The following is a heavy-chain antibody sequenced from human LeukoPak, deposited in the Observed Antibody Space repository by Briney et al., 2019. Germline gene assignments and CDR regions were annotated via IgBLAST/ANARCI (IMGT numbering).Heavy chain of an antibody. CDR3: AKRTLYYYDSNYMDV. Sequence: GGSLRLSCAASGFTFSSYAMSWVRQAPGKGLEWVSAISGSGGSTYYADSVKGRFTISRDNSKNTLYLQMNSLSAEDTAVYYCAKRTLYYYDSNYMDVWGKGTTVTVSS. CDR1: GFTFSSYA. V-gene: IGHV3-23*01. D-gene: IGHD3-22*01. J-gene: IGHJ6*03. CDR2: ISGSGGST.